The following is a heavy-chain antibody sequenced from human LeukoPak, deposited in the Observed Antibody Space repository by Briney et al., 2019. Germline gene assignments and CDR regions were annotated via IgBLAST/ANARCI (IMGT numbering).Heavy chain of an antibody. Sequence: SSETLSLTCTVSGGSISSYYWSWIRQPPGKGLEWIGYIYYSGSTNYNPSLKSRVTISVDTSKNQFSLKLSSVTAADTAVYYCARGGKQWLEKDYWGQGTLVTVSS. CDR2: IYYSGST. CDR1: GGSISSYY. D-gene: IGHD6-19*01. V-gene: IGHV4-59*01. J-gene: IGHJ4*02. CDR3: ARGGKQWLEKDY.